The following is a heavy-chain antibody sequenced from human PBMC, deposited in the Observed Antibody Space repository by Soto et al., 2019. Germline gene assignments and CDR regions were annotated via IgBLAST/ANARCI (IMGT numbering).Heavy chain of an antibody. V-gene: IGHV4-59*12. J-gene: IGHJ4*02. D-gene: IGHD6-25*01. CDR2: IYYTGST. Sequence: SETLSLTXTVSGVSINNYYWTWIRQPPGKRLEWIGPIYYTGSTTYNPSLRSRVTFSVDTSRNQFSLNLTSVTAADTAVYFCAKVVSGGNLVYWGPGTLVTVS. CDR3: AKVVSGGNLVY. CDR1: GVSINNYY.